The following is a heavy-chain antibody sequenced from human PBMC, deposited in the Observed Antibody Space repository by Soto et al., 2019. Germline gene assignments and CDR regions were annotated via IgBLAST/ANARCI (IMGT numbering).Heavy chain of an antibody. CDR3: ARHSGYDYVFDY. CDR1: GYTFTGYY. V-gene: IGHV1-2*02. J-gene: IGHJ4*02. Sequence: QVQLVQSGAEVKKPGASVKVSCKASGYTFTGYYSHWVRQAPGQGLEWMGWINPNNGDTIYARKLQGRVTMTRDTSTSTAYMEMSSLTFDDTAVYYCARHSGYDYVFDYWGQGTLVTVSS. CDR2: INPNNGDT. D-gene: IGHD5-12*01.